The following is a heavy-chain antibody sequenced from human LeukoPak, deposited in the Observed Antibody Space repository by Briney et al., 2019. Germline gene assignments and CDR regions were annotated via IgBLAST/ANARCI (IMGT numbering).Heavy chain of an antibody. V-gene: IGHV3-30*03. CDR1: GFTFSSYG. Sequence: PGGSLRLSCAASGFTFSSYGMHWVRQAPGKGLEWVAVISYDGSNKYYADSVKGRFTISRDNSKNTLYLQMNSLRAEDTAVYYCARGGGLYDYGGNTEGTGDYWGQGTLVTVSS. D-gene: IGHD4-23*01. CDR2: ISYDGSNK. CDR3: ARGGGLYDYGGNTEGTGDY. J-gene: IGHJ4*02.